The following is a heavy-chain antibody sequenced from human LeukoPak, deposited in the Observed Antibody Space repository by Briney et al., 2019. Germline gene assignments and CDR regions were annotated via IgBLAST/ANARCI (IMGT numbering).Heavy chain of an antibody. J-gene: IGHJ6*01. CDR2: ISSSGDNT. Sequence: GGSLRLSCAASGFTFSGFAMSWVRRTPGKGREWVSGISSSGDNTLYAASVKGRFTIYRDNSKNTLYLEMNSLRAEDTAIYYCAKMKGHPLQKYYMDVWGQGTTVTVSS. CDR3: AKMKGHPLQKYYMDV. CDR1: GFTFSGFA. D-gene: IGHD2/OR15-2a*01. V-gene: IGHV3-23*01.